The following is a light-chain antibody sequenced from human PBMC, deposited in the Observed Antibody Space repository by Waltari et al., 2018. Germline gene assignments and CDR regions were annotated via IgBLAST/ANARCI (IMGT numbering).Light chain of an antibody. J-gene: IGKJ1*01. V-gene: IGKV3-20*01. CDR2: GAS. Sequence: EIVLTQSPGTLSLPPGERATLSCRASQSVSRTLAWYQQKPGQAHRLLIFGASNRATGIPDRFSGSGSGTDFSLIITRLEPEDSAMDYCQHYVRLPATFGQGTKVEIK. CDR1: QSVSRT. CDR3: QHYVRLPAT.